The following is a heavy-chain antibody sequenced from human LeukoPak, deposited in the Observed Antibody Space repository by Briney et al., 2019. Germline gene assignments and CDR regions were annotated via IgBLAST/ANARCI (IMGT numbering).Heavy chain of an antibody. Sequence: GGSLRLSCAASGFTFSSYGMHWVRQAPGKGLEWVAVISYDGSNKYYADSVKGRFTISRDNSKNTLYLQMNSLRAEDTAVYYCAKDLLLWFGEYPDYWGQGTLVTVSS. CDR3: AKDLLLWFGEYPDY. CDR2: ISYDGSNK. CDR1: GFTFSSYG. V-gene: IGHV3-30*18. J-gene: IGHJ4*02. D-gene: IGHD3-10*01.